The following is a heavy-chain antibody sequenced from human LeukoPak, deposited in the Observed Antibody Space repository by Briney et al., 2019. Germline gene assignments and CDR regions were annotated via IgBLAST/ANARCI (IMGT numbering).Heavy chain of an antibody. J-gene: IGHJ4*02. D-gene: IGHD4-17*01. CDR2: ISNSGGST. V-gene: IGHV3-23*01. CDR3: AKVGYGDLAH. CDR1: GFTFSSFA. Sequence: PGGSLRLSCAASGFTFSSFAMSWVRQAPGKGLEWVSGISNSGGSTYYADSVKGRFTISRDNPENTLYLQMNSLRVDDTAVYYCAKVGYGDLAHWGQGTLVPVSS.